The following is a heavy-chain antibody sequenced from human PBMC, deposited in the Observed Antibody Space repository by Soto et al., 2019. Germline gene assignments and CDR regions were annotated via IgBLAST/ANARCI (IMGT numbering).Heavy chain of an antibody. CDR3: ARDFDADSSGSYGY. CDR2: IWYDGSNK. CDR1: GFTFSSYG. V-gene: IGHV3-33*01. Sequence: GGSLRLSCAASGFTFSSYGMHWVRQAPGKGLEWVAVIWYDGSNKYYADSVKGRFTISRDNSKNTLYLQMNSLRAEDTAVYYCARDFDADSSGSYGYWGQGTLVTVLL. D-gene: IGHD3-22*01. J-gene: IGHJ4*02.